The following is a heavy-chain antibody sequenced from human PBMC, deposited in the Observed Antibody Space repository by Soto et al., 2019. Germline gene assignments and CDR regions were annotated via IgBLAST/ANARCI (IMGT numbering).Heavy chain of an antibody. D-gene: IGHD1-26*01. CDR2: IYYSVST. Sequence: QVQLQESGPGLVKPSQTLSLTCTVAGGSISSGGYYWSWIRQHPGKGLEWIGYIYYSVSTYYHPSLKSRVTISVDASKNQFSRKLSSVPAADTAVYYCARCDSGSLRRAYYYYGMDVWGQGTTVTGSS. V-gene: IGHV4-31*03. CDR1: GGSISSGGYY. J-gene: IGHJ6*02. CDR3: ARCDSGSLRRAYYYYGMDV.